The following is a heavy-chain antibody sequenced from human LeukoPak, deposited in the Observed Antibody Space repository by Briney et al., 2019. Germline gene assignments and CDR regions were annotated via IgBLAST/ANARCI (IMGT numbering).Heavy chain of an antibody. J-gene: IGHJ4*02. V-gene: IGHV3-33*01. CDR2: IWYDGSNK. CDR3: ARVYFGELSALDS. Sequence: GGSLRRSCAASGFRFSGYGMHWVRQAPGKGLEWVAVIWYDGSNKYYEDSVKGRFTISRDNSKNTLYLQMNSLRAEDTAVYYCARVYFGELSALDSWGQGTLVTVSS. CDR1: GFRFSGYG. D-gene: IGHD3-10*01.